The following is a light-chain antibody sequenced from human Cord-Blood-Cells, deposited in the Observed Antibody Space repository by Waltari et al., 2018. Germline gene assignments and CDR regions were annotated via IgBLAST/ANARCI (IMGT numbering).Light chain of an antibody. Sequence: QSALTQPASVSGSPGQSITISCTGTSSDVGGYNYVSWYQQHPGNAPNLMIYDVSKRPSGVSNRFSGSKSGNTASLTISGLQAEDEADYYCSSYTSSSTLVFGGGTKLTVL. CDR2: DVS. V-gene: IGLV2-14*01. J-gene: IGLJ2*01. CDR3: SSYTSSSTLV. CDR1: SSDVGGYNY.